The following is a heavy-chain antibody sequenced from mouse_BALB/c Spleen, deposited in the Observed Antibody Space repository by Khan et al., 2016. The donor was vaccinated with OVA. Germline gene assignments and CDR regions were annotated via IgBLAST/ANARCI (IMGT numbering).Heavy chain of an antibody. V-gene: IGHV1-77*01. CDR2: IFPGSDTP. CDR1: GYTFTDYI. D-gene: IGHD2-14*01. J-gene: IGHJ3*01. CDR3: ARGGYSAFAY. Sequence: QVQLQQSGPELVKPGASLKVFCKASGYTFTDYIIGWVKQSTRQGLAWIGDIFPGSDTPYYNEKFKDRATLTADKSANTAYMQLSSLTSDDSAVYFCARGGYSAFAYWGQGTLVTVSA.